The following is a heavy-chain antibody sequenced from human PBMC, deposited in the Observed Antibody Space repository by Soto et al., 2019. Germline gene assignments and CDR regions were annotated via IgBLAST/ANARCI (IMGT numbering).Heavy chain of an antibody. CDR2: ISTHNGNT. J-gene: IGHJ4*02. CDR3: TREGYYYDSSGYYFDY. Sequence: ASVKVSCKASGYTFNKFVISWVRQAPGQGLEWMGWISTHNGNTDYAQRFQGRVTVTADTSTSTAYMELRSLRSDDTAVYYCTREGYYYDSSGYYFDYWGQGTLVTVSS. V-gene: IGHV1-18*01. CDR1: GYTFNKFV. D-gene: IGHD3-22*01.